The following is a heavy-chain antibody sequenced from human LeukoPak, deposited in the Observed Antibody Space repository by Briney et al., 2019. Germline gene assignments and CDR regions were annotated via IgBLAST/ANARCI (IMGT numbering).Heavy chain of an antibody. Sequence: GGSLRLSCAASGFIFTNYGMSWVRQAPGKGLEWVSAISGSGGSTYYADSVKGRFTISRDNSKNTLYLQMNSLRAEDTAVYYCAKDWVVVVAATLGYWGQGTLVTVSS. J-gene: IGHJ4*02. V-gene: IGHV3-23*01. CDR3: AKDWVVVVAATLGY. D-gene: IGHD2-15*01. CDR1: GFIFTNYG. CDR2: ISGSGGST.